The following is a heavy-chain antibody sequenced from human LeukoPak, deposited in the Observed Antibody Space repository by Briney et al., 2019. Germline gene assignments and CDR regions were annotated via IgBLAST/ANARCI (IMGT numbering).Heavy chain of an antibody. CDR2: ISWNSGSI. D-gene: IGHD5-18*01. V-gene: IGHV3-9*01. J-gene: IGHJ4*02. CDR3: AKARGYSYGYSAFDY. CDR1: GFTFDDYA. Sequence: PGGSLRLSCAASGFTFDDYAMHLVRQAPGKGLEWVSGISWNSGSIGYADSVKGRFTISRDNAKNSLYLQMNSLRAEDTALYYCAKARGYSYGYSAFDYWGQGTLVTVSS.